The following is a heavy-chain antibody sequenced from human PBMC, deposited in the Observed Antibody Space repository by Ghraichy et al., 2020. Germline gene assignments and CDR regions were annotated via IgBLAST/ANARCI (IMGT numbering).Heavy chain of an antibody. D-gene: IGHD3-22*01. V-gene: IGHV4-4*02. CDR2: IYHSGST. CDR3: ARYYYDSSGQLGAIDY. Sequence: SETLSLTCAVSGGSISSSNWWSWVRQPPGKGLEWIGEIYHSGSTNYNPSLKSRVTISVDKSKNQFSLKLSSVTAADTAVYYCARYYYDSSGQLGAIDYWGQGTLVTVSS. CDR1: GGSISSSNW. J-gene: IGHJ4*02.